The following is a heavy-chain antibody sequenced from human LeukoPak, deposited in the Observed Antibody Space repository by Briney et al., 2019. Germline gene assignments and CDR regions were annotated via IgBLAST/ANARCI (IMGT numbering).Heavy chain of an antibody. CDR3: ASTFAGRRE. V-gene: IGHV3-7*01. Sequence: GGSLRLSCAASGFTFGNYWMSWVRQAPGKGLEWVANIKQDGSEKYYVDSVKGRLTISRDNAKSSLYLQMNSLRAEDTAVYYCASTFAGRREWGQGTLVTVSS. CDR2: IKQDGSEK. CDR1: GFTFGNYW. D-gene: IGHD3-16*01. J-gene: IGHJ4*02.